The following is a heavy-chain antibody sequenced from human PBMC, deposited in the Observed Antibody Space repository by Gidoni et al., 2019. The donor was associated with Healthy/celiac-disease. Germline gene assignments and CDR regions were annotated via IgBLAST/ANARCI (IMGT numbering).Heavy chain of an antibody. J-gene: IGHJ3*02. Sequence: QVQLVQSGAEVKKPGSSVKVSCKASGGTFSSYAISWVRQAPGQGLEWMGGIIPIFGTANYAQKFQGRVTITADESTSTAYMELSSLRSEDTAVYYCARGGRSYYYYDSSGYLVGAFDIWGQGTMVTVSS. D-gene: IGHD3-22*01. V-gene: IGHV1-69*01. CDR2: IIPIFGTA. CDR3: ARGGRSYYYYDSSGYLVGAFDI. CDR1: GGTFSSYA.